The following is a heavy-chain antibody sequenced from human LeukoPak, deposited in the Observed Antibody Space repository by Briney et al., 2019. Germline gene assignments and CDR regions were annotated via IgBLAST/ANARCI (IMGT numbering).Heavy chain of an antibody. CDR2: ISGDGGFT. J-gene: IGHJ4*02. CDR1: GFTVDNYA. CDR3: ARAPYCSSTSCYPTYYFDY. Sequence: HTGGSLRLSCAASGFTVDNYALHWVRQTPGKGLEWVSVISGDGGFTNYADSVKGRFTISRDNAKNSLYLQMNSLRAEDTAVYYCARAPYCSSTSCYPTYYFDYWGQGTLVTVSS. V-gene: IGHV3-43*02. D-gene: IGHD2-2*01.